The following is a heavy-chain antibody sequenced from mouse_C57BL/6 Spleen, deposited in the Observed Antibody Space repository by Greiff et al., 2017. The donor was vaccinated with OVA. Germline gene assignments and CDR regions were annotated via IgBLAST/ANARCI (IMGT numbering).Heavy chain of an antibody. D-gene: IGHD1-1*01. CDR3: ARAPLCHGSREDYFDY. J-gene: IGHJ2*01. CDR1: GYTFTSYW. V-gene: IGHV1-7*01. Sequence: QVQLQQSGAELAKPGASVKLSCKASGYTFTSYWMHWVKQRPGQGLEWIGYINPSRGYTKYNQKFKGKATLTADKSSSTAYMQLSSLTYEDSAVYYCARAPLCHGSREDYFDYWGQGTTLTVAS. CDR2: INPSRGYT.